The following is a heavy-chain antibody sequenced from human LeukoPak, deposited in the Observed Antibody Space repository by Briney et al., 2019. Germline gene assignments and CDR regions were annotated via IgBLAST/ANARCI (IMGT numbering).Heavy chain of an antibody. J-gene: IGHJ4*02. V-gene: IGHV1-2*02. CDR3: ARSSRYDIWTGYPY. CDR2: INANSGGT. D-gene: IGHD3-9*01. CDR1: GYTFTGYY. Sequence: GASVKVSCKASGYTFTGYYMHWARQAPGQGLEWMGWINANSGGTNYAQKFQGRVTMTRDTSISTAYMELSRLRSDDTAVYYCARSSRYDIWTGYPYWGQGTLVTVSP.